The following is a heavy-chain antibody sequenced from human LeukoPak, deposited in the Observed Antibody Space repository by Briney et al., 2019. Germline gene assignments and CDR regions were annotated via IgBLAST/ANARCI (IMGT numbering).Heavy chain of an antibody. CDR3: ARGIPGKVEFDY. D-gene: IGHD3-10*01. CDR2: ISSDASTI. Sequence: PGGSLRLSCAASGFTFRDHYMSWIRQAPGKGLEWIAYISSDASTIFYADSVKGQFTIYRDNAKDSLYLQVNSLRAEDTAVYYCARGIPGKVEFDYWGQGTLVTVSS. J-gene: IGHJ4*02. CDR1: GFTFRDHY. V-gene: IGHV3-11*01.